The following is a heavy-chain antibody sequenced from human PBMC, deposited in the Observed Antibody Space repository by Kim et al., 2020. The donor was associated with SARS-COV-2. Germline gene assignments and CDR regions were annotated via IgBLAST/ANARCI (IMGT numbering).Heavy chain of an antibody. CDR3: ARDFSAYTAMVDY. Sequence: YYADSVKGRFTISRDNSENPLYRQMNSLRAEDTAVYYCARDFSAYTAMVDYWGQGTLVTVSS. V-gene: IGHV3-33*01. D-gene: IGHD5-18*01. J-gene: IGHJ4*02.